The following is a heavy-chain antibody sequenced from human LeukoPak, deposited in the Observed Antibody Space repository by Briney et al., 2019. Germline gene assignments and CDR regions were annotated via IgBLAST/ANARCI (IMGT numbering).Heavy chain of an antibody. J-gene: IGHJ4*02. CDR2: INPNSGGT. V-gene: IGHV1-2*02. D-gene: IGHD2-21*02. Sequence: ASVKVSCKASGYTFTDYSMHWVRQAPGQGLEWMGWINPNSGGTNYAQKFQGRVTMTRDTSISTAYMELSRLRSDDTAVYYCARNLNCGGDCSLFDYWGQGTLVTVSS. CDR1: GYTFTDYS. CDR3: ARNLNCGGDCSLFDY.